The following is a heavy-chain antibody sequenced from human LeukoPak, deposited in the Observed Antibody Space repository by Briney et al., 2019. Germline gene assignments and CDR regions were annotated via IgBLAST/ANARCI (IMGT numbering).Heavy chain of an antibody. J-gene: IGHJ4*02. CDR1: GGSISSGGYY. CDR2: INHSGST. Sequence: SQTLSLTCIVSGGSISSGGYYWSWIRQPPGKGLEWIGEINHSGSTNYNPSLKSRVTISVDTSKNQFSLKLSSVTAADTAVYYCARRDFAIFGVVTSFDYWGQGTLVTVSS. D-gene: IGHD3-3*01. V-gene: IGHV4-30-2*01. CDR3: ARRDFAIFGVVTSFDY.